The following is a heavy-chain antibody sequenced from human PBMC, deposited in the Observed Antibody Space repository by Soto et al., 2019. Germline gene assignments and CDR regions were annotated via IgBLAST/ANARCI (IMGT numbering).Heavy chain of an antibody. CDR3: ARDGSGPFDY. Sequence: PGGSLRLSCAASGFTFSSYSMNWVRQAPGKGLEWVSSISSSSSYIYYADSVKGRFTISRDNSKNTVDLQMNDLSAEDTAMYYCARDGSGPFDYWGQGSLVT. V-gene: IGHV3-21*01. D-gene: IGHD6-19*01. J-gene: IGHJ4*02. CDR2: ISSSSSYI. CDR1: GFTFSSYS.